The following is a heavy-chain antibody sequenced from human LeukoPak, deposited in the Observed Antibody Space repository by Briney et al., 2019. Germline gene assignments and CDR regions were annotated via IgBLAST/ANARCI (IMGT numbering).Heavy chain of an antibody. CDR1: GYSFTNYW. D-gene: IGHD3-10*01. J-gene: IGHJ4*02. Sequence: GESLKISCKGSGYSFTNYWIGWVRKMPGKGLEWMGIIYPGDSDTIYSQSFQGQVTISADKSISTAHLQWSSLKASDTAMFYCARGGATGLAFDFWGQGTLVTVSS. V-gene: IGHV5-51*01. CDR2: IYPGDSDT. CDR3: ARGGATGLAFDF.